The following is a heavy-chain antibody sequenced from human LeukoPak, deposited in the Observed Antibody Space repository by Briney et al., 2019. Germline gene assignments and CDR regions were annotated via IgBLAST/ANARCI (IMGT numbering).Heavy chain of an antibody. CDR1: GFTVSSNY. J-gene: IGHJ6*03. V-gene: IGHV3-53*01. CDR2: IYSGGST. Sequence: GGSLRLSCAASGFTVSSNYMSWVRQAPGKGLEWVSVIYSGGSTYYADSVKGRFTISRDNSKNTLYLQMNSLRAEDTAVYYCARVTMVRGVIITSYYYYYYYMDVWGKGTTVTISS. CDR3: ARVTMVRGVIITSYYYYYYYMDV. D-gene: IGHD3-10*01.